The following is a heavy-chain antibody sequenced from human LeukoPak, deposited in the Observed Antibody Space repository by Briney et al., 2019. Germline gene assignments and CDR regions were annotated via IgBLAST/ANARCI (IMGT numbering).Heavy chain of an antibody. J-gene: IGHJ4*02. CDR1: GFTFTSYS. CDR2: TSDRGDYT. V-gene: IGHV3-23*01. Sequence: GGSLILSCAASGFTFTSYSMSWVRPAPGKGLEWVSGTSDRGDYTYYADSVKGRFTISRDSSKNTLFLQMNSLRAEDTALYFCARKAQYNGHYPLDYWGQGTLVTVSS. CDR3: ARKAQYNGHYPLDY. D-gene: IGHD1-7*01.